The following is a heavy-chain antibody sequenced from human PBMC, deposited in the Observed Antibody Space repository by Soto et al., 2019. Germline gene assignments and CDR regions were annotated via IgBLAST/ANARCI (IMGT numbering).Heavy chain of an antibody. D-gene: IGHD5-12*01. CDR3: ARDEYGYGDSYDS. J-gene: IGHJ4*02. CDR1: GGSISSGGYS. CDR2: IYSSGST. V-gene: IGHV4-61*03. Sequence: SETLSLTCTVSGGSISSGGYSWSWIRQHPGKGLEWIGYIYSSGSTYYNPSLKSRVSMSVDTSKNHFSLKVSSVTAADTAVYYCARDEYGYGDSYDSWGQGTLVTVSS.